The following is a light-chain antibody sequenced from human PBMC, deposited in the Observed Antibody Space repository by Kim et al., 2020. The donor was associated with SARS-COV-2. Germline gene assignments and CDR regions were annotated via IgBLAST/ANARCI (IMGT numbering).Light chain of an antibody. J-gene: IGLJ3*02. CDR1: SLRSYY. CDR2: GKN. Sequence: ALGQTVRITCQGDSLRSYYASWYQQKPGQAPVLVIYGKNNRPSGIPDRFSGSSSGNTASLTITGAQAEDEADYYCNSRDSSGKHLVFGGGTKLTVL. V-gene: IGLV3-19*01. CDR3: NSRDSSGKHLV.